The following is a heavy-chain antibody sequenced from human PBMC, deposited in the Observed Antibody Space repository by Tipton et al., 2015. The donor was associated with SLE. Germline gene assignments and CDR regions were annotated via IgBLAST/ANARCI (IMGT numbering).Heavy chain of an antibody. CDR2: ISQSGST. CDR1: GGSFSGHY. CDR3: ARHKLSRWYFDL. Sequence: TLSLTCAVFGGSFSGHYWNWIRQTPGKGVEWIAEISQSGSTNYNPSLQSRVSMSVDTSKSQFSLKMSSLTAADTAMYYCARHKLSRWYFDLWGRGTLVTVSS. J-gene: IGHJ2*01. V-gene: IGHV4-34*01.